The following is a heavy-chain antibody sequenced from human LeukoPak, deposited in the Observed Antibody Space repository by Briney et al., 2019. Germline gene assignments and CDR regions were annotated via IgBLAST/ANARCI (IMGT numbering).Heavy chain of an antibody. Sequence: GGSLRLSCAASGFTFSSYSMNWVRQAPGKGLEWVSYISSSSSTIYYAESVKGRFTISRDNAKNSLYLQMNSLGAEDTAVYYCARGVDILTGYYLFDYWGQGTLVTVSS. CDR2: ISSSSSTI. CDR1: GFTFSSYS. V-gene: IGHV3-48*01. J-gene: IGHJ4*02. CDR3: ARGVDILTGYYLFDY. D-gene: IGHD3-9*01.